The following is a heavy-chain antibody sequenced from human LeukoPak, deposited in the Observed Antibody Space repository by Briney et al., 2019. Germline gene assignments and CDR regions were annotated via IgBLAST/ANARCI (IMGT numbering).Heavy chain of an antibody. J-gene: IGHJ4*02. CDR2: INNDDAK. Sequence: PGGSLRLSCAASGFTFSNYRLHWVRQAPGKGLVWVSCINNDDAKVYADSVRGRFTISRDNAKNTMFLQMNGLRAEDTAVYYCARDTDGLGYWGQGTLVTVSS. CDR3: ARDTDGLGY. V-gene: IGHV3-74*01. D-gene: IGHD6-6*01. CDR1: GFTFSNYR.